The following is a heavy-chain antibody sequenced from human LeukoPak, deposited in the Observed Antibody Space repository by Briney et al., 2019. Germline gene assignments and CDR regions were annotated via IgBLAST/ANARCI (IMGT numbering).Heavy chain of an antibody. Sequence: GGSLRLSCAASRFTFINAWMNWVRQAPGKGLEWVGRIKSKADGETTDYAAPVKGRSTISRDDSNNMVYLQMSSLKVEDTAVYYCAIDEPNYAPYDFDYWGQGTLVTVSS. CDR2: IKSKADGETT. CDR1: RFTFINAW. CDR3: AIDEPNYAPYDFDY. D-gene: IGHD4/OR15-4a*01. V-gene: IGHV3-15*01. J-gene: IGHJ4*02.